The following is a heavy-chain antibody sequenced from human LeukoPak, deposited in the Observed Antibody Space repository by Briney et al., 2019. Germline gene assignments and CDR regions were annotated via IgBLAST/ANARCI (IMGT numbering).Heavy chain of an antibody. CDR1: GGSFSGYY. V-gene: IGHV4-34*01. CDR2: INHSGST. J-gene: IGHJ4*02. D-gene: IGHD7-27*01. Sequence: SETLSLTCAAYGGSFSGYYWSWIRQPPGKGLEWIGEINHSGSTNYNPSLKSRVTISVDTSKNQFSLKLSSVTAADTAVYYCARDGTGDVYWGQGTLVTVSS. CDR3: ARDGTGDVY.